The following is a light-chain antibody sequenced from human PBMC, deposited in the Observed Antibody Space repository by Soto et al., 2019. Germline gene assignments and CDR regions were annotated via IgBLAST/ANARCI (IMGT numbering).Light chain of an antibody. CDR3: HQRINWPLT. CDR2: DAS. Sequence: EIVLTQSPVTLSLSPGERATLSCRPSQSVSTFLGWYQQKPGQAPRLLIFDASNRATGIPARFSGSGSGTVFTLTISGLEPEDFAVYYCHQRINWPLTFGGGSKV. CDR1: QSVSTF. V-gene: IGKV3-11*01. J-gene: IGKJ4*01.